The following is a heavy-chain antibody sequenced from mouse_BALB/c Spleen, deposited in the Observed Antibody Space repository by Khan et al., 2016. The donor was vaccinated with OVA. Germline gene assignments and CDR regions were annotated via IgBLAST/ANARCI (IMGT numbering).Heavy chain of an antibody. CDR1: GYTFTDYI. D-gene: IGHD2-14*01. V-gene: IGHV1-77*01. Sequence: QVQLKQSGPELVKPGASLKVSCKASGYTFTDYIIGWVKQSTRQGLEWIGDIFPGSGSPYYNEKFKDKATLTADKLSNTAYMQLSSLTSEDSAVYFCARGGYSAFAYGGQGTLVTVSA. J-gene: IGHJ3*01. CDR2: IFPGSGSP. CDR3: ARGGYSAFAY.